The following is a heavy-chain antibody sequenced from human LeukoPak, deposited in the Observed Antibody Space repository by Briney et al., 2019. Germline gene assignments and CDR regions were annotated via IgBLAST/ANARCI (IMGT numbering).Heavy chain of an antibody. J-gene: IGHJ4*02. CDR2: INPNSGGT. CDR1: GYTFTGYY. V-gene: IGHV1-2*02. CDR3: ARDGYDSSGYPDY. D-gene: IGHD3-22*01. Sequence: ASVKVSCKASGYTFTGYYMHWVRQAPGQGLEWMGWINPNSGGTDYAQKFQGRVTMTRDTSISTAYMELSRLRSDDTAVYYCARDGYDSSGYPDYWGQGTLDTVSS.